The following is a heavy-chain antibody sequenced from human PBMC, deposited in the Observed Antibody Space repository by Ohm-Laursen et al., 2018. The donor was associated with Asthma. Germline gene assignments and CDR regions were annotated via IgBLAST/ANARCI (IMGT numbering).Heavy chain of an antibody. D-gene: IGHD2-15*01. CDR3: ARGGYCSGGSCYPHDAFDI. CDR2: ISYDGSNK. Sequence: SLRLSCSASGFTFSSYGMHWVRQAPGKGLEWVAVISYDGSNKYYADSVKGRFTISRDNSKNTLYLQMNSLRAEDTAVYYCARGGYCSGGSCYPHDAFDIWGQGTMVAVSS. CDR1: GFTFSSYG. J-gene: IGHJ3*02. V-gene: IGHV3-30*03.